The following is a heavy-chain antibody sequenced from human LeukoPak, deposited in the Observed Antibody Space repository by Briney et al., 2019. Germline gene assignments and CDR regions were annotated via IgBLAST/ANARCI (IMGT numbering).Heavy chain of an antibody. D-gene: IGHD5-12*01. CDR1: GFTFSSYG. Sequence: GRSLRLSCAASGFTFSSYGMHWVRQAPGKGLEGVAVISYDGSNKYYADSVKGRFTISRDNSKNSLYLQMNSLRAEDTAVYYCAKDPWGSGYAYYFDYWGQGTLVTVSS. V-gene: IGHV3-30*18. CDR3: AKDPWGSGYAYYFDY. CDR2: ISYDGSNK. J-gene: IGHJ4*02.